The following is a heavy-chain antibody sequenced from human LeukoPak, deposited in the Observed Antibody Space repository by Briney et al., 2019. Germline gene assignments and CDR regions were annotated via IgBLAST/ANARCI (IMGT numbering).Heavy chain of an antibody. J-gene: IGHJ4*02. CDR2: IKQDGSEK. CDR1: GFTFSSYW. V-gene: IGHV3-7*01. Sequence: GGSLRLSCAASGFTFSSYWMSWVRQAPGKGLEWVANIKQDGSEKYYVDYVKGRFTISRDNAKNSLYLQMNSLRAEDTAVYYCARERGYSYGYFDYWGQGTLVTVSS. CDR3: ARERGYSYGYFDY. D-gene: IGHD5-18*01.